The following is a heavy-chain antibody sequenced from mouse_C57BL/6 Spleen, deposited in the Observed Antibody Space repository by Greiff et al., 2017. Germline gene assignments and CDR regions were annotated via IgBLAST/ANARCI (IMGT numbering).Heavy chain of an antibody. J-gene: IGHJ1*03. D-gene: IGHD2-4*01. V-gene: IGHV1-50*01. CDR3: ARFRDYDGSYWYFDV. Sequence: QVQLQQPGAELVKPGASVKLSCKASGYTFTSYWMQWVKQRPGQGLEWIGEIDPSDSYTYYNQKFKGKATLTVATSSSTAYMQLSSLTSEDSAVYYCARFRDYDGSYWYFDVWGTGTTVTVSS. CDR1: GYTFTSYW. CDR2: IDPSDSYT.